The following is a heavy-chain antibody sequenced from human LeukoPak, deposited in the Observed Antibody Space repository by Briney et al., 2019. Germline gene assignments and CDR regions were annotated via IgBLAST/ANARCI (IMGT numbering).Heavy chain of an antibody. Sequence: SETLSLTCTVSGGSLSSGDYYWSWLRQPPGTGLEWIGYIYYSGSTNYNPSLKSRVTISVDTSKNQFSLKLSSVTAADTAVYYCASSRGWYVDFQHWGQGTLVTVSS. CDR1: GGSLSSGDYY. CDR2: IYYSGST. CDR3: ASSRGWYVDFQH. J-gene: IGHJ1*01. V-gene: IGHV4-61*08. D-gene: IGHD2-15*01.